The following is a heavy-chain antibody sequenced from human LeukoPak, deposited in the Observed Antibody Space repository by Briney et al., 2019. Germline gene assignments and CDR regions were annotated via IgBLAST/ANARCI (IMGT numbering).Heavy chain of an antibody. Sequence: GGSLRLSCEVSGFNISNYWMHWVRQAPGKGPVWVSRIHSDGSSISYADSVKGRFTISRDSAKNTLYLQMNSLRAEDTAVYYCARDKFSGTWYEFYFDSWGQGTLVTVSS. D-gene: IGHD6-13*01. V-gene: IGHV3-74*01. CDR2: IHSDGSSI. J-gene: IGHJ4*02. CDR3: ARDKFSGTWYEFYFDS. CDR1: GFNISNYW.